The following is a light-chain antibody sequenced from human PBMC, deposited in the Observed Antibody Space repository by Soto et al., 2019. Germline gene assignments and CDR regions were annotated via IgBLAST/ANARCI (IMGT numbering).Light chain of an antibody. Sequence: SVLTQPASVSGSPGQSITISCNGTSSDVGGYNYVSWYQQHPGKAPKLMIYDVTDRPSGVSNRFSGSKSGNTASLTISGLQAEDEADYYCSSYTSTSTPWVFGTGTKVTVL. V-gene: IGLV2-14*01. J-gene: IGLJ1*01. CDR1: SSDVGGYNY. CDR2: DVT. CDR3: SSYTSTSTPWV.